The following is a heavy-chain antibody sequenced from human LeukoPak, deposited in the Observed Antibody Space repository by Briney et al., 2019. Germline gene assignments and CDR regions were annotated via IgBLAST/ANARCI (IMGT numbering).Heavy chain of an antibody. CDR3: ASQGYSYVGESYY. D-gene: IGHD5-18*01. CDR1: GFTFSDHY. CDR2: TRNKANSYTT. Sequence: PGGSLRLSCAASGFTFSDHYMDWVRQAPGKGLEWVGRTRNKANSYTTEYAASVKGRFTISRDDSKNSLYLQMNSLKTEDTAVYYCASQGYSYVGESYYWGQGTLVTVSS. V-gene: IGHV3-72*01. J-gene: IGHJ4*02.